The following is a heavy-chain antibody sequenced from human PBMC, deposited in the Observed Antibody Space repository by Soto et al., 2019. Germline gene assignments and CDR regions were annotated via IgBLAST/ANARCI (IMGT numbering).Heavy chain of an antibody. CDR3: AREGPAPYYYYGMDV. V-gene: IGHV1-18*01. Sequence: QVQLVQSGGEVKKPGASVKVSCKTSGYSVTTYGISWVRQAPGQGLEWMGWISGYNGNTHYAKKFQGRVSMTTDTSTSKAYMELRSLRSDDTAVYYCAREGPAPYYYYGMDVWGHGTTVTVSS. CDR2: ISGYNGNT. J-gene: IGHJ6*02. CDR1: GYSVTTYG.